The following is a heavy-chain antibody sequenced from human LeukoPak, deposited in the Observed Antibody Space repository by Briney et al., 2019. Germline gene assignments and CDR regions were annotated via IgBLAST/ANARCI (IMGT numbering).Heavy chain of an antibody. CDR3: ARGFLTTYSYVSGSYKGDVYDL. CDR2: SYSGGAT. Sequence: QAGGSLRLSCAVSGFSITNNYMSWVRQTPGQRLAWIAVSYSGGATHYADSVKGRFTISRDSSKNTMYLQMNSLRVDDTAVYYCARGFLTTYSYVSGSYKGDVYDLWGQGTMVTVSS. CDR1: GFSITNNY. J-gene: IGHJ3*01. V-gene: IGHV3-66*01. D-gene: IGHD3-3*01.